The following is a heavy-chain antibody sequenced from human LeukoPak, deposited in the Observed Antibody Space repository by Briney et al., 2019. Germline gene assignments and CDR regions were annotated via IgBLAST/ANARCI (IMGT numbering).Heavy chain of an antibody. D-gene: IGHD3-9*01. CDR1: GYTFTSYG. Sequence: GASVKVSCKASGYTFTSYGISWVRQAPGQGLEWMGWISAYNGNTNYAQKFQGRVTMTRNTSISTAYMELSSLRSEDTAVYYCASAYYDILTGYSNYYYYMDVWGKGTTVTVSS. V-gene: IGHV1-18*01. J-gene: IGHJ6*03. CDR3: ASAYYDILTGYSNYYYYMDV. CDR2: ISAYNGNT.